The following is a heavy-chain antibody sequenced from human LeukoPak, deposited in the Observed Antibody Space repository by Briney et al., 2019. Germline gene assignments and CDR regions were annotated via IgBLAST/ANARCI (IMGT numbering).Heavy chain of an antibody. CDR1: GGSISSSSYY. D-gene: IGHD3-22*01. Sequence: SETLSLTCTVSGGSISSSSYYWGWIRQPAGKGLEWIGRTYTSGSTNYNPSLKSRVTISVDTSKNQFSLNLSSVTAADTAVYYCAKGSSSGYYPSDYWGQGILVTVSS. CDR2: TYTSGST. V-gene: IGHV4-61*02. CDR3: AKGSSSGYYPSDY. J-gene: IGHJ4*02.